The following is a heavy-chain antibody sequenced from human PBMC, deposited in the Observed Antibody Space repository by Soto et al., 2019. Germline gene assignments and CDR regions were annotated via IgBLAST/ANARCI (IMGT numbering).Heavy chain of an antibody. D-gene: IGHD3-10*01. CDR2: IDNDGSST. CDR1: GFTFSSYW. Sequence: EVQLVESGGGLVQPGGSLRLSCSASGFTFSSYWMHWVRHAPGKGLVWVSRIDNDGSSTIYADSVKGRFTISRDNAENTLFLQMNTLRAEDMVLYYCARRDGSWSYAFDIWGQGTMVIVSS. J-gene: IGHJ3*02. V-gene: IGHV3-74*01. CDR3: ARRDGSWSYAFDI.